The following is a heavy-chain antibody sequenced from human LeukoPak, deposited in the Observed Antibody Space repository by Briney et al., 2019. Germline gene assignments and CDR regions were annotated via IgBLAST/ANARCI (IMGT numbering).Heavy chain of an antibody. CDR1: GGTFSSYT. Sequence: SVKVSCKASGGTFSSYTISWVRQAPGQGLEWMGRIIPILGIANYAQKFQGRVTITADKSTSTAYMELSSLRSEDTAMYYCARVAGKYYDSSGADYWGQGTLVTVSS. CDR3: ARVAGKYYDSSGADY. D-gene: IGHD3-22*01. V-gene: IGHV1-69*02. J-gene: IGHJ4*02. CDR2: IIPILGIA.